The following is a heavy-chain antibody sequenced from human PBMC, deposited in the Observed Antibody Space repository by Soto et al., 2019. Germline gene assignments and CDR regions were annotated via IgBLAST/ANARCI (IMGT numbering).Heavy chain of an antibody. D-gene: IGHD2-15*01. CDR2: IYWDDDK. J-gene: IGHJ5*01. CDR3: AHSLYCYGGGCWSGWFNS. Sequence: QITLKESGPTLVKPTQTLTLTCTFSGFSLTTSGVGVGWIRQPPGKALEWLALIYWDDDKRYSPSLRSRLTITKDTSKNQVVLTMTNMDPVDTATYYCAHSLYCYGGGCWSGWFNSWGQGTLVTVSS. CDR1: GFSLTTSGVG. V-gene: IGHV2-5*02.